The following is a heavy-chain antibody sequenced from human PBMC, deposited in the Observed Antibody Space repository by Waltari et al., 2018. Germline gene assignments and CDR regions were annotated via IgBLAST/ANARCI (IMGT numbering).Heavy chain of an antibody. J-gene: IGHJ4*02. CDR3: AKDSTPLNNIWDPFDS. CDR1: GFNFTIHA. CDR2: IGGGDT. V-gene: IGHV3-23*04. Sequence: EVQLVESGGGLVQPGGSLGPPCAASGFNFTIHAMPGVRQAPGKGLEWVSSIGGGDTYYADSVKGRFTVSRDNSKNTVYLQMNSLRAEDTAIYYCAKDSTPLNNIWDPFDSWGQGTLVTVSS. D-gene: IGHD3-16*01.